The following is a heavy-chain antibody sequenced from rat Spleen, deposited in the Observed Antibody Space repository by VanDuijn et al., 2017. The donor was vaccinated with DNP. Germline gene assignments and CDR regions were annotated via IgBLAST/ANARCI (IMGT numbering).Heavy chain of an antibody. J-gene: IGHJ4*01. Sequence: EVRLVESGGGLVQPGRSLKLSCVASGFTFNKYWMTWIRQVPGKGLEWVTTIIYDGSRTYYRDSVKGRFTISRDNAENTVYLQMNSLRSEDTATYYCARQGPSMDAWGQGTSVTVSS. CDR3: ARQGPSMDA. D-gene: IGHD1-11*01. CDR2: IIYDGSRT. V-gene: IGHV5-58*01. CDR1: GFTFNKYW.